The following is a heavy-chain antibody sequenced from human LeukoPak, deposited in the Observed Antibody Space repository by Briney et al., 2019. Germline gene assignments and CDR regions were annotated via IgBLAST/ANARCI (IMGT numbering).Heavy chain of an antibody. CDR1: GGALSSYA. CDR2: IIPIFGTA. CDR3: ARAENYDILTGSDYYYYGMDV. Sequence: SVKVSCKASGGALSSYAISWVRQAPGQGLEWMGGIIPIFGTANYAQKFQGRVTIAADESTSTAYMELSSLRSEDTAVYYCARAENYDILTGSDYYYYGMDVWGKGTTVTVSS. V-gene: IGHV1-69*01. D-gene: IGHD3-9*01. J-gene: IGHJ6*04.